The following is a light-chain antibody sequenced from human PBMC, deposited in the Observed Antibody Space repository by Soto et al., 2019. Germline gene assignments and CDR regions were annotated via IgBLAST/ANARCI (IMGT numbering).Light chain of an antibody. Sequence: DIQMTQSPSAMSASVGDRVNITCRASQGISNYLGWYQQKPGKAPKRLIYAASSLQSGVPSRFSGSGSGTEFTLTISSLQPEDFATYYCLQHNSYPRTFGQGTKVDIK. V-gene: IGKV1-17*03. J-gene: IGKJ1*01. CDR3: LQHNSYPRT. CDR2: AAS. CDR1: QGISNY.